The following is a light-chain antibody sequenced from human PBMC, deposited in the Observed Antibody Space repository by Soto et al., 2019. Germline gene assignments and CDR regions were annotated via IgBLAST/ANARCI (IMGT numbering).Light chain of an antibody. Sequence: QSVLTQPASASGSPGQSVTISCTGTSSDAGGYTYVSWYQQHPGQATKPMIYEVSQRPSGVPYRYSSSKSANTASLPVSGLQAEGEAGYSCGSYAGSNNVVFGGGTKVPVL. CDR1: SSDAGGYTY. CDR3: GSYAGSNNVV. J-gene: IGLJ2*01. V-gene: IGLV2-8*01. CDR2: EVS.